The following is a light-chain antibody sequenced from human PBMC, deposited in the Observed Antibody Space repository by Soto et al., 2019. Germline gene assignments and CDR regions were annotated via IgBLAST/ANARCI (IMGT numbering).Light chain of an antibody. CDR2: STS. CDR1: QVIGNPY. Sequence: IPMAQSPSSLSASVGDRVTVTCRASQVIGNPYIGWYQQRVGRPPKRLIYSTSALQSGVPWRFSGSGSGTEFRLTISSLQPEDSATDDCLQYWYYSWTFGQGTKVEVK. V-gene: IGKV1-17*01. CDR3: LQYWYYSWT. J-gene: IGKJ1*01.